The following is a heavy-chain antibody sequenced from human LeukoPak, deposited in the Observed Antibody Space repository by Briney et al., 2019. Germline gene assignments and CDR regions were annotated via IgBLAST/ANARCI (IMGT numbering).Heavy chain of an antibody. CDR3: AKSSGWPNDAFDI. V-gene: IGHV3-23*01. J-gene: IGHJ3*02. CDR2: ISGSGGST. CDR1: GFTFSSYA. D-gene: IGHD6-19*01. Sequence: PGGSLRLSCAASGFTFSSYAMSWVRQAPGKGLEWVSAISGSGGSTYYADSVKGRFTISRDNSKNTLYLQMNSLRAEDTAVYCCAKSSGWPNDAFDIWGQGTMVTVSS.